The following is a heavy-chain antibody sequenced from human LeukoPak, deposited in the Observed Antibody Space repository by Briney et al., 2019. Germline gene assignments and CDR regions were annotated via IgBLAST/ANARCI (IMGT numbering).Heavy chain of an antibody. V-gene: IGHV3-30*03. D-gene: IGHD5-12*01. CDR2: ISYDGGNE. Sequence: GGSLRLSCAASGFTFSSYGMHWVRQAPGMGLEWVAVISYDGGNENYADSVKGRFTISRDNSKNTLYLQMNSLRAEDTAMYYCARGGGRGYSGYGPDYWGQGTLVTVSS. CDR1: GFTFSSYG. CDR3: ARGGGRGYSGYGPDY. J-gene: IGHJ4*02.